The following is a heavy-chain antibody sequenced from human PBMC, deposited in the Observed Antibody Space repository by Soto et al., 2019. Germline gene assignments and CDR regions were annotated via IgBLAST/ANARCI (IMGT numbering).Heavy chain of an antibody. V-gene: IGHV1-18*01. D-gene: IGHD2-21*02. CDR3: ARERDETAWSSIEYLQY. J-gene: IGHJ1*01. CDR1: GYTFTNHG. Sequence: QVHLVQPGAEVKKPGASVKVSCMASGYTFTNHGLHWVRQAPGLGLEWMGWISPYNGNTKSAQKFQGRVTLTRDTSRDTVYMELRSLRSDDTAVYFCARERDETAWSSIEYLQYWGQGTLVIVSS. CDR2: ISPYNGNT.